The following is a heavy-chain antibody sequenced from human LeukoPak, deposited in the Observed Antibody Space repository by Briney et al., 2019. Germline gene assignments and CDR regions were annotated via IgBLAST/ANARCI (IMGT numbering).Heavy chain of an antibody. CDR2: IWYDGSNK. V-gene: IGHV3-33*01. CDR3: ARADSGNYLFDY. Sequence: PGRSLRLSCAASGLTFSSYGMHWVRQAPGKGLEGVAVIWYDGSNKYYTDSVKGRFTISRDNSKNTLYLQMNSLRAEDTAVYYCARADSGNYLFDYWGQGTLVTVSS. J-gene: IGHJ4*02. CDR1: GLTFSSYG. D-gene: IGHD1-26*01.